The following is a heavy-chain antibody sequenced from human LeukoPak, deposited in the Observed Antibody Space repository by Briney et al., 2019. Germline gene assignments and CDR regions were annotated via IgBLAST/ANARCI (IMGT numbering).Heavy chain of an antibody. J-gene: IGHJ4*02. CDR3: AKQPSALAGTYDY. CDR2: ISGSGGGT. D-gene: IGHD6-19*01. Sequence: GGSLRLSCTASGFTFSSSAMSGVRQPPGKGLEWVSAISGSGGGTYYADSVKGRFTISRDNSKNTLYLQMNSLRAEDTAVYYCAKQPSALAGTYDYWGQGTLVTVSS. CDR1: GFTFSSSA. V-gene: IGHV3-23*01.